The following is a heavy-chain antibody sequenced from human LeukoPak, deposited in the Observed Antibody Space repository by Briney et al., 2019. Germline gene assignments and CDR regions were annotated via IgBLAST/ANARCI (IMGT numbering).Heavy chain of an antibody. CDR2: IYTSGST. V-gene: IGHV4-4*07. CDR1: GGSISSYY. J-gene: IGHJ4*02. D-gene: IGHD6-6*01. CDR3: ARSKSYSCSSGVDY. Sequence: SETLSLTCTVSGGSISSYYWSWIRQPAGKGLEWIGRIYTSGSTNYNPSLKSRVTMSVDTSKNQFSLKLSSVTAADTAVYYCARSKSYSCSSGVDYWGQGTLVTVSS.